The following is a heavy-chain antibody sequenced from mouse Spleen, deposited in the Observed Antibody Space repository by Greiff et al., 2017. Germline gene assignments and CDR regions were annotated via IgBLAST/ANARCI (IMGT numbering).Heavy chain of an antibody. Sequence: VHVKQSGPELVKPGASVKISCKASGYSFTDYNMNWVKQSNGKSLEWIGVINPNYGTTSYNQKFKGKATLTVDQSSSTAYMQLNSLTSEDSAVYYCARRGLPYYYAMDYWGQGTSVTVSS. CDR1: GYSFTDYN. J-gene: IGHJ4*01. CDR3: ARRGLPYYYAMDY. V-gene: IGHV1-39*01. CDR2: INPNYGTT. D-gene: IGHD2-2*01.